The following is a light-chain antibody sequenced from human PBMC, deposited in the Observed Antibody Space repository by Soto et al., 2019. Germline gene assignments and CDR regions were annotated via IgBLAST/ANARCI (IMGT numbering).Light chain of an antibody. V-gene: IGLV1-40*01. J-gene: IGLJ3*02. CDR3: SSYTSSSTLGV. Sequence: QSVLTQPPSVSGAPGQRVTISCTGNSASIGAGYDVHWYQQLPGTAPRLLIYGNNNRPSGVPDRFSGSKSGTSASLAITGLQAEDEADYYCSSYTSSSTLGVFGGGTKLTVL. CDR1: SASIGAGYD. CDR2: GNN.